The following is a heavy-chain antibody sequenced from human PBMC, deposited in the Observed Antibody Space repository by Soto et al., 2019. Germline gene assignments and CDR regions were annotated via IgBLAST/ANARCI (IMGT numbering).Heavy chain of an antibody. J-gene: IGHJ3*02. Sequence: QVQLQESGPGLVKPSETLSPTCTVSGASISSYYWTLIRQPPGKGLEWIGYIYYTGSTNYNPSLKSRVTISLDTSKNQFSLKLSSVTAADTAVYYCARQLGSRYPQDIWGQGTMVTVSS. V-gene: IGHV4-59*08. CDR2: IYYTGST. CDR1: GASISSYY. CDR3: ARQLGSRYPQDI. D-gene: IGHD7-27*01.